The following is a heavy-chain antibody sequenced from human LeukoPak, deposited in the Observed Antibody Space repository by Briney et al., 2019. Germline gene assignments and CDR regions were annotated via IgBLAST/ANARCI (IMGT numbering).Heavy chain of an antibody. V-gene: IGHV3-53*01. CDR3: ARGSDIFDI. J-gene: IGHJ3*02. D-gene: IGHD3-9*01. Sequence: PGGSLRLSCAASGFTFSSYSMNWVRQAPGKGLEWVSIIYSGGSTYYSDSVKGRYTISRDNSKNTLYLQMNSLRAEDTAVYYCARGSDIFDIWGQGTMVTVSS. CDR1: GFTFSSYS. CDR2: IYSGGST.